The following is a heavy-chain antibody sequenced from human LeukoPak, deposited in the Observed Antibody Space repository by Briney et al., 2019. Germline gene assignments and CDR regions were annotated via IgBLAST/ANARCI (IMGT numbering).Heavy chain of an antibody. CDR3: AITYDDFWSGYYSDTEFDY. CDR1: GYSFTSYW. J-gene: IGHJ4*02. D-gene: IGHD3-3*01. V-gene: IGHV5-51*01. Sequence: GESLKISCKGSGYSFTSYWIGWLRQMPGKGLGWMGIIYPGDSDTRYSPSFQGQVTISADKSISTAYLQWSSLKASDTAMYYCAITYDDFWSGYYSDTEFDYWGQGTLVTVSS. CDR2: IYPGDSDT.